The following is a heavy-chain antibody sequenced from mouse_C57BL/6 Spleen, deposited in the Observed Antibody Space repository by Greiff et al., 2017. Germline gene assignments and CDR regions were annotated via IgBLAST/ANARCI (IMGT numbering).Heavy chain of an antibody. D-gene: IGHD1-1*01. CDR3: ARHYYGSSGDYFDY. CDR1: GFTFSSYG. J-gene: IGHJ2*01. Sequence: EVKVVESGGDLVKPGGSLKLSCAASGFTFSSYGMSWVRQTPDKRLEWVATISSGGSYTYYPDSVKGRFTISRDNAKNTLYLQMSSLKSEDTAMYYCARHYYGSSGDYFDYWGQGTTLTVSS. CDR2: ISSGGSYT. V-gene: IGHV5-6*01.